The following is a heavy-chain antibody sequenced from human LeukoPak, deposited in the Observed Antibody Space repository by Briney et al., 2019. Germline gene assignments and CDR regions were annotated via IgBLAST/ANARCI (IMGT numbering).Heavy chain of an antibody. CDR1: GFTFSSYA. D-gene: IGHD3-3*01. Sequence: GGSLRLSCAASGFTFSSYAMHWVRQAPGKGLEWVAVISYDGSNKYYADSVKGRFTISRDNSKNTLYLQMNSLRAEDTAVYYCARDGLEWLFSSRFDPWGQGTLVTVSS. CDR3: ARDGLEWLFSSRFDP. J-gene: IGHJ5*02. CDR2: ISYDGSNK. V-gene: IGHV3-30*01.